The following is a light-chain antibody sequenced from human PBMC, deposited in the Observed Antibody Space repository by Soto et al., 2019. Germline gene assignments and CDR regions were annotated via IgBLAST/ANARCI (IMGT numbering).Light chain of an antibody. V-gene: IGKV1D-12*01. Sequence: DIQMTQSPPFVSTSVGDRVTITCRASQGIDSWLAWYQQKPGRAPKLLIYAASSLQSGVPSRLSVSGSGTDFTLTINSLQPKDFAHYYCQQANTFPITFGKGTRLEIK. CDR1: QGIDSW. J-gene: IGKJ5*01. CDR3: QQANTFPIT. CDR2: AAS.